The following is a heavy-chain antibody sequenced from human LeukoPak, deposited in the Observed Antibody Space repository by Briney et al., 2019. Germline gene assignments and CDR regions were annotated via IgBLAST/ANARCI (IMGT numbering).Heavy chain of an antibody. CDR1: GGTFSSYA. V-gene: IGHV1-69*13. Sequence: SVKVSCRASGGTFSSYAISWVRQAPGQGLEWMGGIIPIFGTANYAQKFQGRVTITADESTSTAYMELSSLRSEDTAVYYCALYYYDSSGYYPFDYWGQGTLVTVSS. CDR3: ALYYYDSSGYYPFDY. J-gene: IGHJ4*02. D-gene: IGHD3-22*01. CDR2: IIPIFGTA.